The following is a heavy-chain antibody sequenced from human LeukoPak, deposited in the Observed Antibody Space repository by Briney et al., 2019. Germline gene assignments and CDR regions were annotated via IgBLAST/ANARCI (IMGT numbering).Heavy chain of an antibody. CDR2: IYYSGST. CDR3: ARQVEMATTYFDY. Sequence: SETLSLTCTVSGGSISIYYWSWIRQPPGKGLEWIGYIYYSGSTNYNPSLKSRVTISVDMSKNQFSLKLSSVTAADTAVYYCARQVEMATTYFDYWGQGTLVTVSS. J-gene: IGHJ4*02. V-gene: IGHV4-59*08. CDR1: GGSISIYY. D-gene: IGHD5-24*01.